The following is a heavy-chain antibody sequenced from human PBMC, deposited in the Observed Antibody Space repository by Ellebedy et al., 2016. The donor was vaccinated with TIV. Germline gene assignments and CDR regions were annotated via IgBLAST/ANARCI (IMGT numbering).Heavy chain of an antibody. CDR3: AILDGDYGDYDVQNWFDP. Sequence: GESLKISCKGSGYSFTSYWISWVRQMPGKGLEWIGRIDPSDSSTNYSPSFQGHVTISADKSISTAYLQWSSLKASDTAMYYCAILDGDYGDYDVQNWFDPWGQGTLVTVSS. J-gene: IGHJ5*02. V-gene: IGHV5-10-1*01. CDR1: GYSFTSYW. D-gene: IGHD4-17*01. CDR2: IDPSDSST.